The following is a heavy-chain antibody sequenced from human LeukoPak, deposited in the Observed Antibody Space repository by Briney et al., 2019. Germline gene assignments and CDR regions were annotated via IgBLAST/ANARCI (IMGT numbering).Heavy chain of an antibody. CDR3: ASSRYDSSGYYGIIGY. Sequence: GGSLRLSCAASGFTFSIYGMSWVRQAPGKGLEWVANIKPDGSGKYYVDSVKGRFTISRDNAKNSLNLQMNSLRAEDTALYYCASSRYDSSGYYGIIGYWGQGTLVTVSS. D-gene: IGHD3-22*01. CDR1: GFTFSIYG. CDR2: IKPDGSGK. V-gene: IGHV3-7*01. J-gene: IGHJ4*02.